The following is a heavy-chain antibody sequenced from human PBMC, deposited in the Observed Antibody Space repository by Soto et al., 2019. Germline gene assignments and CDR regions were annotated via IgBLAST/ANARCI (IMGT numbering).Heavy chain of an antibody. Sequence: SETLSLTCTVSGGSVSSGSYYWSWIRQPPGRGLEWIGYIYYSGSTNYNPSLKSRVTISVDTSKNQFSLKLSSVTAADTAVYYCAREVITFRGVIEQRYDAIDIWGQGTMVTVSS. V-gene: IGHV4-61*01. D-gene: IGHD3-16*01. J-gene: IGHJ3*02. CDR3: AREVITFRGVIEQRYDAIDI. CDR1: GGSVSSGSYY. CDR2: IYYSGST.